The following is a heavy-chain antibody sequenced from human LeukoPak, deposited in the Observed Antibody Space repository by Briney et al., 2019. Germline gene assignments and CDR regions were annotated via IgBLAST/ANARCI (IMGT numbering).Heavy chain of an antibody. V-gene: IGHV4-61*10. CDR2: IYYSGST. CDR3: ARVRLSIAARPTTFDY. CDR1: GGSISSGSYY. D-gene: IGHD6-6*01. Sequence: SETLSLTCTVSGGSISSGSYYWSWIRQPAGKGLEWIGYIYYSGSTNYNPSLKSRVTISVDTSKNQFSLKLSSVTAADTAVYYCARVRLSIAARPTTFDYWGQGTLVTVSS. J-gene: IGHJ4*02.